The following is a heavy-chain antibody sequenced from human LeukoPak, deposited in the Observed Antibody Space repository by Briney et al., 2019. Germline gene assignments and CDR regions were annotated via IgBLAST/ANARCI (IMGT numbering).Heavy chain of an antibody. V-gene: IGHV1-8*01. D-gene: IGHD3-10*01. CDR2: MNPNSGNT. CDR3: ARAPFRGVII. J-gene: IGHJ4*02. CDR1: GGTFTNYD. Sequence: ASVKASCKASGGTFTNYDINWVRRATGQGLEWMGWMNPNSGNTGYAQKFQGRVTMTRNTSISTACMELSSLRSEDTAVYYCARAPFRGVIIWGQGTLVTVSS.